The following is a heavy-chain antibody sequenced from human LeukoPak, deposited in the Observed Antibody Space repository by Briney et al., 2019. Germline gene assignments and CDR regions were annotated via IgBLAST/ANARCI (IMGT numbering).Heavy chain of an antibody. V-gene: IGHV3-21*01. Sequence: GGSLRLSCAASGFTFSSYSINWVRQAPGKGLEWVSSISSSSSYIYYADSVKGRFTISRDNAKNSLYLQMNSLRAEDTAVYYCARDLVVPAATYDGAFDIWGQGTMVTVSS. J-gene: IGHJ3*02. CDR2: ISSSSSYI. CDR3: ARDLVVPAATYDGAFDI. D-gene: IGHD2-2*01. CDR1: GFTFSSYS.